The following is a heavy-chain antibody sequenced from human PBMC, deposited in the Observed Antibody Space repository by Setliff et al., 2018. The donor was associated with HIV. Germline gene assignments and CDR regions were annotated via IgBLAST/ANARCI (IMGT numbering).Heavy chain of an antibody. J-gene: IGHJ4*02. D-gene: IGHD1-7*01. Sequence: SSETLSLTCTVSAVSIGGYSWSWIRQSPGKGLEWIGSIYSTDTTNHNPSLESRVTISVDKSKNQLSLKLNSVTAADTAVYYCARHGTWNSQRFHFDYWGQGTPVTVSS. CDR3: ARHGTWNSQRFHFDY. CDR2: IYSTDTT. CDR1: AVSIGGYS. V-gene: IGHV4-4*09.